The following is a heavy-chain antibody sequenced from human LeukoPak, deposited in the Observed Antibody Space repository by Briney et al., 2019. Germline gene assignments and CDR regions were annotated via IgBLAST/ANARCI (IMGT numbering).Heavy chain of an antibody. Sequence: PGGSLRLSCAASGFTFSSYWMLWVRHAPGKGLVWVSRINSDGSSTSYADSVKGRFTISRDNAKNTLYLQMNSPRAEDTAVYYCARDPAYYYDSSTPPPGDYWGQGTLVTVSS. CDR1: GFTFSSYW. J-gene: IGHJ4*02. V-gene: IGHV3-74*01. D-gene: IGHD3-22*01. CDR2: INSDGSST. CDR3: ARDPAYYYDSSTPPPGDY.